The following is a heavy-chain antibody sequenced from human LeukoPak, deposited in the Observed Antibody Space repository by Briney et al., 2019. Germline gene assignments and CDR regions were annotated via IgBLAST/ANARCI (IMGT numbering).Heavy chain of an antibody. CDR2: ISAYNGNT. J-gene: IGHJ3*02. V-gene: IGHV1-18*01. CDR3: ARVRKNYDSSGYYHDAFDI. Sequence: ASVKVSCKASGYTFTSYGISWVRQAPGQGLEWMGWISAYNGNTNYAQKLQGRVTMTTDTSTSTAYMELSSLRSEDTAVYYCARVRKNYDSSGYYHDAFDIWGQGTMVTVSS. CDR1: GYTFTSYG. D-gene: IGHD3-22*01.